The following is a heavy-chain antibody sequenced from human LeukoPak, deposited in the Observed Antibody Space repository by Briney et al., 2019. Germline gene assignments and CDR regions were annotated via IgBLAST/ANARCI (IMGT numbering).Heavy chain of an antibody. J-gene: IGHJ4*02. CDR2: INPNSGGT. V-gene: IGHV1-2*02. Sequence: ASVTVSCKSSVYTFTGYYMHWVRPAPGQGLEWMGWINPNSGGTNYAQKFQGRVTMTRDTPISTAYMELSRLRSDDTAVYYCARDLYIAVAGGFDYWGQGTLVTVSS. D-gene: IGHD6-19*01. CDR3: ARDLYIAVAGGFDY. CDR1: VYTFTGYY.